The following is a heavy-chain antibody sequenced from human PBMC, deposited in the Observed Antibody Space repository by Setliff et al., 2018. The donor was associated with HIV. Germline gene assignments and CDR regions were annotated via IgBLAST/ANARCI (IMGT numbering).Heavy chain of an antibody. Sequence: LSLTCTASGGSISSHYWSWIRQPPGKGLEWIGHIYTSGSTNYNPSLKCRVTMSVGTSKNQFSLKLSSVTAADTAVYYCARCYYNFWSGYPLDYMDVWGKGTTVTVSS. D-gene: IGHD3-3*01. CDR1: GGSISSHY. V-gene: IGHV4-4*08. CDR3: ARCYYNFWSGYPLDYMDV. J-gene: IGHJ6*03. CDR2: IYTSGST.